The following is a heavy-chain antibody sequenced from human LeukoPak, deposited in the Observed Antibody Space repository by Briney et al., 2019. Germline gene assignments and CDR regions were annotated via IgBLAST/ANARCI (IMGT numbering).Heavy chain of an antibody. CDR2: IYTGGST. Sequence: SETLSLTCTVSGGSISSYYWSWIRQPAGKGLEWIGRIYTGGSTNYNPSLKSRVTMSVDTSNNQFSLNLTSVTAADTAVYYCARQSYDSSGYYYGLWGQGTLVTVSS. J-gene: IGHJ4*02. V-gene: IGHV4-4*07. CDR3: ARQSYDSSGYYYGL. D-gene: IGHD3-22*01. CDR1: GGSISSYY.